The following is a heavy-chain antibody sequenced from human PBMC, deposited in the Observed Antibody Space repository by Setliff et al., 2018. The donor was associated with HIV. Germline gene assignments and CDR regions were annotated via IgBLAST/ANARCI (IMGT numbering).Heavy chain of an antibody. CDR1: GGTFSSYA. Sequence: ASVKVSCKASGGTFSSYAISWVRQAPGQGLEWMGGIIPIFGTANYAQKFQGRVTITTDESTSTAYMELSSLRSEDTAVYSCARERRYCSGGSCSKFFDYWGQGTLVTVSS. J-gene: IGHJ4*02. V-gene: IGHV1-69*05. D-gene: IGHD2-15*01. CDR3: ARERRYCSGGSCSKFFDY. CDR2: IIPIFGTA.